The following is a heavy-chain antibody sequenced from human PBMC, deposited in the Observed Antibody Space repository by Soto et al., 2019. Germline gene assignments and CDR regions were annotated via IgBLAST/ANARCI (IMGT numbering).Heavy chain of an antibody. CDR1: GFTFSSYG. CDR2: IWYDGSNK. Sequence: QVQLVESGGGVVQPGRSLRLSCAASGFTFSSYGMNWVRQAPGKGLEWVAVIWYDGSNKYYADSVKGRFTISRDNSKNTLYLQMNSLRAEDTSVYYCARDPGRYSSSFTYYYYYDGMDVWCQGTTVTVSS. J-gene: IGHJ6*02. V-gene: IGHV3-33*01. CDR3: ARDPGRYSSSFTYYYYYDGMDV. D-gene: IGHD6-13*01.